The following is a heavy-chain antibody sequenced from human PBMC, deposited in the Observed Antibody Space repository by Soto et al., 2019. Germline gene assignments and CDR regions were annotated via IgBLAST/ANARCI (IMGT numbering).Heavy chain of an antibody. J-gene: IGHJ5*02. Sequence: GESLKISCKGSGYSFTSYWIGWVRRMPGKGLEWMGIIYPGDSDTRYSPSFQGQVTISADKSISTAYLQWSSLKASDTAMYYCARQRYCSGGSCYQNWFDPWGQGTLVTVSS. V-gene: IGHV5-51*01. CDR3: ARQRYCSGGSCYQNWFDP. CDR2: IYPGDSDT. D-gene: IGHD2-15*01. CDR1: GYSFTSYW.